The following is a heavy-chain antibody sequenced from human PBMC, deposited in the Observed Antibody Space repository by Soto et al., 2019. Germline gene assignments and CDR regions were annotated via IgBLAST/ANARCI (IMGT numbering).Heavy chain of an antibody. J-gene: IGHJ3*02. CDR1: GFTFDDYA. Sequence: PGGSLRLSCAASGFTFDDYAMHGVRQAPGKGLEWVSGISWNSGSIGYADSVKGRFTISRDNAKNSLYLQMNSLRAEDTALYYCAKDRRSGWYRDAFDIWGQGTMVTVSS. CDR3: AKDRRSGWYRDAFDI. CDR2: ISWNSGSI. D-gene: IGHD6-19*01. V-gene: IGHV3-9*01.